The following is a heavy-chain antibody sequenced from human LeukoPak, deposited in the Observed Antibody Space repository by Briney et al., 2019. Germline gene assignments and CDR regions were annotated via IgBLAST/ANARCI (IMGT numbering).Heavy chain of an antibody. CDR1: GGSISSRTYY. D-gene: IGHD7-27*01. CDR2: IYYSRSP. J-gene: IGHJ4*02. V-gene: IGHV4-39*01. CDR3: ARQPELTGDY. Sequence: SETLSLTCTVPGGSISSRTYYWGWIRQPPGKGLEWIGSIYYSRSPYYNPSLKSRVTISVDTSKNQFSLKLSSVTAADTAVYYCARQPELTGDYWGQGTLVTVSS.